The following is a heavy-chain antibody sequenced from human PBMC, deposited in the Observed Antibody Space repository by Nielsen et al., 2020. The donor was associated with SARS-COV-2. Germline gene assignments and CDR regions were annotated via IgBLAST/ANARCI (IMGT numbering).Heavy chain of an antibody. CDR3: ARAPDVDVLTGDYPDGFDV. CDR2: IDHSGTA. V-gene: IGHV4-34*01. J-gene: IGHJ3*01. Sequence: SETLSLTCAVYGGSFSGYCWSWIRQLPGKGLEWIGDIDHSGTATLNPSLKGRVTVSVNPSKNQFSLKMTSMTAADTAVYFCARAPDVDVLTGDYPDGFDVWGQGTGVTVSS. D-gene: IGHD3-9*01. CDR1: GGSFSGYC.